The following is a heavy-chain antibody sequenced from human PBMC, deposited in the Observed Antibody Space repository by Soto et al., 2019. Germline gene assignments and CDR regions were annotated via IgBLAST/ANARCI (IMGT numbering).Heavy chain of an antibody. Sequence: GGSLRLSCAASGFTFSSYAMHWVRQAPGKGLECVAIISYDVSNRYYADSVKGRFTISRDNSKNTVYLQMNSLRAEDTAVYYCARGQTVMYYFDYWGQGTLVTVSS. CDR1: GFTFSSYA. CDR2: ISYDVSNR. V-gene: IGHV3-30-3*01. D-gene: IGHD2-21*02. CDR3: ARGQTVMYYFDY. J-gene: IGHJ4*02.